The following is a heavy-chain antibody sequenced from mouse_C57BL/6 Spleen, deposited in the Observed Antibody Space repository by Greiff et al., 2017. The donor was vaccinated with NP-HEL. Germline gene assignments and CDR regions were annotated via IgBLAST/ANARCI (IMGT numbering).Heavy chain of an antibody. CDR3: ANYYGSRGYFDV. CDR2: IYPRSGNT. CDR1: GYTFTSYG. J-gene: IGHJ1*03. Sequence: VQLQQSGAELARPGASVKLSCKASGYTFTSYGISWVKQRTGQGLEWIGEIYPRSGNTYYNEKFKGKATRTADKSSSTAYMELRSLTSEDSAVYFCANYYGSRGYFDVWGTGTTVTVSS. D-gene: IGHD1-1*01. V-gene: IGHV1-81*01.